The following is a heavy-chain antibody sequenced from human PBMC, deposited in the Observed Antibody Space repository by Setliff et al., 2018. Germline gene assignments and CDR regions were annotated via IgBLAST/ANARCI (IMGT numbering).Heavy chain of an antibody. CDR3: ARESRYYYDNLGTLDY. J-gene: IGHJ4*02. Sequence: SSETLSLTCTVSGGSISSGDYYWSWIRQPPGKGLGWIGYIYSSGSTYYNPSLKSRVSISVDTSKNQFSLKLSSVTAADTAVYYCARESRYYYDNLGTLDYWGQGTLVTVSS. V-gene: IGHV4-30-4*08. D-gene: IGHD3-22*01. CDR1: GGSISSGDYY. CDR2: IYSSGST.